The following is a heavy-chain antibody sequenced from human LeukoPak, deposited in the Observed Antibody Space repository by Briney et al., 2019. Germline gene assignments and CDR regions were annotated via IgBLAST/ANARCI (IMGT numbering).Heavy chain of an antibody. CDR1: GFIFSSYG. CDR2: ISYDGSNK. J-gene: IGHJ4*02. V-gene: IGHV3-30*18. CDR3: AKDFGPGDYVWGSYRYNYFDY. Sequence: GGSLRLSCAASGFIFSSYGMHWVRQAPGKGLEWVAVISYDGSNKYYADSVKGRFTISRDNSKNTLYLQMNSLRAEDTAVYYCAKDFGPGDYVWGSYRYNYFDYWGQGTLVTVSS. D-gene: IGHD3-16*02.